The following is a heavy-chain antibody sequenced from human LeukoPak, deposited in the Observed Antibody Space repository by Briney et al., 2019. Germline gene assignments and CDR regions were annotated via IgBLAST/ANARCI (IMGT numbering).Heavy chain of an antibody. J-gene: IGHJ6*04. Sequence: TGGSLRLSCAASGFTVSSNYMSWVRQAPGKRLEWVSVIYSGGSTYYADSVKGRFTISRDNSKNTLYLQMNSLRAEDTAVYYCASPGRVQQQLWDYYYGMDVWGKGTTVTVSS. V-gene: IGHV3-53*01. CDR2: IYSGGST. D-gene: IGHD6-13*01. CDR3: ASPGRVQQQLWDYYYGMDV. CDR1: GFTVSSNY.